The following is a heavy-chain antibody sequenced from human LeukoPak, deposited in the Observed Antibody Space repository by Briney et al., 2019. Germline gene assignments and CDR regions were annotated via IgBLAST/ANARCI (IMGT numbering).Heavy chain of an antibody. CDR2: ISSSSSYI. J-gene: IGHJ5*02. CDR3: ASMTTVTQNDEFDP. V-gene: IGHV3-21*01. CDR1: GFTFSSYS. D-gene: IGHD4-17*01. Sequence: GGSLRLSCAASGFTFSSYSMNWVRQAPGKGLEWVSSISSSSSYIYYADSVKGRFTISRDNAKNSLYLQMNSLRAEDTAVYYCASMTTVTQNDEFDPWGQGTLVTVSS.